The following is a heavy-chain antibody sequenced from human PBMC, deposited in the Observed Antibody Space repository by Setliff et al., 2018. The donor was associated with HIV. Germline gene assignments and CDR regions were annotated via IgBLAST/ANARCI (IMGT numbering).Heavy chain of an antibody. CDR3: ARAAAGNTGPFDL. J-gene: IGHJ4*02. V-gene: IGHV4-38-2*01. Sequence: SETLSLTCAVSGYSISSGYPWGWVRQPPGKGLEWIGRVSSRGDTNYNPSLKSRVTMSVDTSKNQFSLKLTSETASDTAVYYCARAAAGNTGPFDLWGQGSPVTVSS. CDR2: VSSRGDT. CDR1: GYSISSGYP. D-gene: IGHD4-17*01.